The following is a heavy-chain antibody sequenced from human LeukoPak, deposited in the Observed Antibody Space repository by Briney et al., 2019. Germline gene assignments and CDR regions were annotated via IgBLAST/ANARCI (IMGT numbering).Heavy chain of an antibody. CDR3: ARPILWLPHWSWFDP. J-gene: IGHJ5*02. V-gene: IGHV1-2*02. CDR1: GYTFTGYY. D-gene: IGHD6-19*01. Sequence: ASVKVSCKASGYTFTGYYMHWVRQAPGQGLEWMGWINPNSGGTNYAQKFQGRVTMTRDTSISTAYMELSRLRSDDTAMYYCARPILWLPHWSWFDPWGQGTLVTVSS. CDR2: INPNSGGT.